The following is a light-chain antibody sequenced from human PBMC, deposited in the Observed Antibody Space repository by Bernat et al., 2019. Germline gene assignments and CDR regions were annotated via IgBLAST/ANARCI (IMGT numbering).Light chain of an antibody. Sequence: QFVLTQPPSVSAAPGQRVTISCSGSSSNIGSDTVNWYQQVPGTAPKLLIYSNNRRPSGVPDRFSGSKSGTSASLAIGGLQPEDEADYYCASWDSSLKGYVLGTGTKVTV. V-gene: IGLV1-44*01. J-gene: IGLJ1*01. CDR2: SNN. CDR3: ASWDSSLKGYV. CDR1: SSNIGSDT.